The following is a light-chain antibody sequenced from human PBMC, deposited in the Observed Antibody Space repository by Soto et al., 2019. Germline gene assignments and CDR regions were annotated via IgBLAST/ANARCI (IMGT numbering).Light chain of an antibody. V-gene: IGLV2-8*01. CDR1: SSDVGGYNY. CDR2: EVS. Sequence: QSALTQPPSASGSPGQSVTISCTGTSSDVGGYNYVSWYQQHPGKAPKFMIYEVSKRPSGVPDRFSGSKSGNTASLTVSGLQADDEADYYCSSYAGSNNPAIFGGGTQLTVL. CDR3: SSYAGSNNPAI. J-gene: IGLJ2*01.